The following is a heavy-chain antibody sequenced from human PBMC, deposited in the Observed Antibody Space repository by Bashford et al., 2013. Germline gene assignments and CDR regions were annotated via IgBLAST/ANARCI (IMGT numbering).Heavy chain of an antibody. CDR3: ARVGHCGGDCYSNDY. V-gene: IGHV1-69*13. D-gene: IGHD2-21*02. CDR2: IIPIFGTA. CDR1: GGTFSSYA. Sequence: SVKVSCKASGGTFSSYAISWVRQAPGQGLEWMGGIIPIFGTANYAQKFQGRVTITADESTSTAYMELSSLRSEDTAVYYCARVGHCGGDCYSNDYWGQGTLVTVSS. J-gene: IGHJ4*02.